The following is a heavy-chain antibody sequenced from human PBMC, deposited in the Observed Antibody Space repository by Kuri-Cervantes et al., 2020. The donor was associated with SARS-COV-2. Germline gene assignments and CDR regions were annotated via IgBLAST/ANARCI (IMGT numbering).Heavy chain of an antibody. CDR3: ARGRRYSLPGGLDY. V-gene: IGHV4-34*01. CDR2: INHSGST. D-gene: IGHD3-9*01. CDR1: GGSFSGYY. Sequence: SETLSLTCAVYGGSFSGYYWSWIRQPPGKGLGWIGEINHSGSTNYNPSLKSRVTISVDTSKNQFSLKLSSVTAADTAVYYCARGRRYSLPGGLDYWGQGTLVTVSS. J-gene: IGHJ4*02.